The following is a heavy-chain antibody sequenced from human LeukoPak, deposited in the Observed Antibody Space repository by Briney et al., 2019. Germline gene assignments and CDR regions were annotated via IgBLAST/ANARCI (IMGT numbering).Heavy chain of an antibody. Sequence: GGSLRLSCAASGFTFSSYAMSWVRQAPGRGLEWVSAISGSGGSTYYADSVKGRFTISRDNSKNTLYLQMNNLRTEDTAAYYCAKGSYYDSSGSFYFDYWGQGTLVTVSS. CDR3: AKGSYYDSSGSFYFDY. CDR2: ISGSGGST. J-gene: IGHJ4*02. V-gene: IGHV3-23*01. CDR1: GFTFSSYA. D-gene: IGHD3-22*01.